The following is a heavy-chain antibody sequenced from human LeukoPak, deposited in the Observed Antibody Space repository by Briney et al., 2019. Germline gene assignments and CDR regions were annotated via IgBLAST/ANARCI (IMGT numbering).Heavy chain of an antibody. CDR3: ASGSSSDRGFDY. D-gene: IGHD6-6*01. CDR2: VSGSGGST. J-gene: IGHJ4*02. Sequence: SGGSLRLSCAASGFTFSSSAVSWVRQAPGKGLEWVSAVSGSGGSTYYEDSVKGRFTISRDNSKNTLYLQMNSLRAEDTAVYYCASGSSSDRGFDYWGQGTLVTVSS. CDR1: GFTFSSSA. V-gene: IGHV3-23*01.